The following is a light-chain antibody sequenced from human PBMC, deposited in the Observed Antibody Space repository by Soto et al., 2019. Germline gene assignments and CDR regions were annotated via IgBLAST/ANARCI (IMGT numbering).Light chain of an antibody. Sequence: QSALTQPASVSGSPGQSITISCTGTSSDVGGYNSVFWYQQHPGKAPKLMIYEVSNRPSGVSNRFSGSKSGNTASLTISGLQAEDEGDYYCSSYTSSSTVVFSGGTKVTVL. CDR2: EVS. CDR1: SSDVGGYNS. J-gene: IGLJ2*01. V-gene: IGLV2-14*01. CDR3: SSYTSSSTVV.